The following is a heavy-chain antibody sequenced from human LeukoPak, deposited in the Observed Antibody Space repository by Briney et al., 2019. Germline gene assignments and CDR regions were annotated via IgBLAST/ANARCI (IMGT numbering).Heavy chain of an antibody. V-gene: IGHV1-18*01. CDR1: GYTFTSYG. D-gene: IGHD1-1*01. J-gene: IGHJ5*02. CDR3: ARDGNWNDGYDWFDP. CDR2: ISAYNGNT. Sequence: ASVKVSCKASGYTFTSYGISWVRQAPGQGLEWMGWISAYNGNTNYAQKLQGRVTMTTDTSTSTAYKELRSLRSDDTAVYYCARDGNWNDGYDWFDPWGQGTLVTVSS.